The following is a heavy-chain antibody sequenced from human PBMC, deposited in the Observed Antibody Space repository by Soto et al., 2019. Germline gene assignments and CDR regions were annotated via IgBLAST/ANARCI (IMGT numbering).Heavy chain of an antibody. V-gene: IGHV4-4*07. CDR1: GASISGYY. D-gene: IGHD1-1*01. Sequence: PSETLSLTCTVSGASISGYYWSWIRKSAGKGLAWIGRIYATGTTDYNPSLKSRVMMSVDTSKKQFSLKLRSVTAADTAVYYCVRDGTKTLRDWFDPWGQG. CDR3: VRDGTKTLRDWFDP. CDR2: IYATGTT. J-gene: IGHJ5*02.